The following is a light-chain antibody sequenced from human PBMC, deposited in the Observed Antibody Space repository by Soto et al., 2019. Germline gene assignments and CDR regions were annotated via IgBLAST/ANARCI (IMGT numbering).Light chain of an antibody. CDR2: KAS. V-gene: IGKV1-5*03. CDR1: QSINSW. CDR3: KQYESYPLT. J-gene: IGKJ4*01. Sequence: DIQMTQSPSTLSASVGDRVTITCRASQSINSWLAWYQQKPGKAPKLLIHKASSLESGVPSRFSGSGSGTELTLTISSLQPDDFATYYCKQYESYPLTFGGGTKVEIK.